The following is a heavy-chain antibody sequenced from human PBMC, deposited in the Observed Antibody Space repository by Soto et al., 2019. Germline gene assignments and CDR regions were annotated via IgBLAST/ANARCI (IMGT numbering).Heavy chain of an antibody. CDR1: GCPFSSYA. D-gene: IGHD1-1*01. V-gene: IGHV1-69*06. J-gene: IGHJ6*01. Sequence: ASVKVSCKASGCPFSSYAISCVRQPTAQGLEWMGGIIPTFGTANYARKFPVRVTITADKSKSTPHLERSSLXNEDTAVYYCEEQGIDPGYCYYSYAMHVWGQGTSLTVCS. CDR2: IIPTFGTA. CDR3: EEQGIDPGYCYYSYAMHV.